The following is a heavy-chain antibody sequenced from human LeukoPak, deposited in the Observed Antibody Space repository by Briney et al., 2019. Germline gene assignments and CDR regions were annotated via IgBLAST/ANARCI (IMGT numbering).Heavy chain of an antibody. CDR3: ARVSWPYNWNYVWFDP. CDR1: GYTFTGYH. D-gene: IGHD1-7*01. J-gene: IGHJ5*02. CDR2: INPNTGDT. Sequence: ASVKVSCKASGYTFTGYHMHWVRQAPGQGLEWMGWINPNTGDTNYAQKFQGRVTMTRGTSISTAYMELSRLRSDDTAVYYCARVSWPYNWNYVWFDPWGQGTLVTVSS. V-gene: IGHV1-2*02.